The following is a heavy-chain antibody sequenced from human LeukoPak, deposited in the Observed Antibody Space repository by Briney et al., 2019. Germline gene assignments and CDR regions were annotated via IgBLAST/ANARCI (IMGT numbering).Heavy chain of an antibody. Sequence: GGSLRLSCAASGFTFSSYSMNWVRQAPGKGLEWVSYISSSYRTIYYADSVKGRSTVSRDNAKNSLYLQMSSLRAEDTAFYYCARDLGGGDAFDIWGQGTMVTVSS. CDR2: ISSSYRTI. D-gene: IGHD3-16*01. CDR3: ARDLGGGDAFDI. V-gene: IGHV3-48*01. CDR1: GFTFSSYS. J-gene: IGHJ3*02.